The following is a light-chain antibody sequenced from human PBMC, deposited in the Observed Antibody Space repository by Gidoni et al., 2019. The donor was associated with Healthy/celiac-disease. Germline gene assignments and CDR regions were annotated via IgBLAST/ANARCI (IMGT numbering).Light chain of an antibody. CDR2: GNS. CDR1: SSNIGAGYE. Sequence: QSVLTQPPSVSGAPGQRVTIACTGSSSNIGAGYEVHWYQPLPGTAPKPLIYGNSKRPSGVPDRFSGSKSGTSASLAITGLQAEDEADYYCQSYDSSLSGVFGGGTKLTVL. V-gene: IGLV1-40*01. J-gene: IGLJ2*01. CDR3: QSYDSSLSGV.